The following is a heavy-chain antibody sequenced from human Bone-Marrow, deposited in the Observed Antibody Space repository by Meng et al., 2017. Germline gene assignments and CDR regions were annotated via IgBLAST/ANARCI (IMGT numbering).Heavy chain of an antibody. Sequence: QLHLQESGPGLVKPSETLSLPCTVSGGSISSSSYYWGWIRQPPGKGLEWIGSFYYSGSTFSNPSLKNRVTISVDTSKNQFSLKLISVTAADTAVYYCSVGELLPTWFDPWGQGTLVTVSS. J-gene: IGHJ5*02. CDR1: GGSISSSSYY. V-gene: IGHV4-39*01. CDR3: SVGELLPTWFDP. D-gene: IGHD1-26*01. CDR2: FYYSGST.